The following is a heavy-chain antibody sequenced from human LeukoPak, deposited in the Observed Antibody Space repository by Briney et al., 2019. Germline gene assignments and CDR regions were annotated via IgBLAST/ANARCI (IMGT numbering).Heavy chain of an antibody. D-gene: IGHD6-25*01. J-gene: IGHJ6*02. CDR1: GFTFNSYG. Sequence: GGSLRLSCAASGFTFNSYGMHWVRQAPGKGLEWVAVIWYDGSKKYYADSVKGRFTISRDNSKNTLFLQMNSLRAEDTAVYYCARLAAWRMDVWGQGTTVTVSS. V-gene: IGHV3-33*01. CDR3: ARLAAWRMDV. CDR2: IWYDGSKK.